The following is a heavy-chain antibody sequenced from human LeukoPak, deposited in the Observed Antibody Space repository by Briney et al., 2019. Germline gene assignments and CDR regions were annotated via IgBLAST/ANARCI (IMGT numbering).Heavy chain of an antibody. CDR2: IRHDGSNK. Sequence: GGSLRLSCAASGITFSSYGMHWVRQAPGKGLEWVAFIRHDGSNKYYADSVKGRFTISRDNSKNTLYLQMNSLRAEDTAVYYCAKDFLYYDILTGYRDSDAFDIWGQGTMVTVSS. D-gene: IGHD3-9*01. CDR1: GITFSSYG. CDR3: AKDFLYYDILTGYRDSDAFDI. V-gene: IGHV3-30*02. J-gene: IGHJ3*02.